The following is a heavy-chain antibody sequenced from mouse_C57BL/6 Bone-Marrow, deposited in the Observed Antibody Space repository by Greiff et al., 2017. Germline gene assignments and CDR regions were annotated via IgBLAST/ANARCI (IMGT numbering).Heavy chain of an antibody. V-gene: IGHV1-15*01. J-gene: IGHJ1*03. CDR3: TRGGYWYFDV. CDR2: IEPETGGT. CDR1: GYTFTDYE. Sequence: QVQLQQSGAELVRPGASVTLSCKASGYTFTDYEMHWVKQTPVHGLEWIGAIEPETGGTDYNQKFKGKAILTADKSSSTAYMELRSLTSEDSAVYYCTRGGYWYFDVWGTGTTVTVSS.